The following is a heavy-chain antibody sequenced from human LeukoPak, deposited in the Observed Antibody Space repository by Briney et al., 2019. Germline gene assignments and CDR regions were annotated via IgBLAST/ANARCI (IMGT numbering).Heavy chain of an antibody. CDR3: ARETAHYYYYMDV. CDR2: ISYDGSNK. V-gene: IGHV3-30*03. J-gene: IGHJ6*03. D-gene: IGHD5-18*01. CDR1: GFTFSSYG. Sequence: SGGSLRLSCAASGFTFSSYGMHWVRQAPGKGLEWVAVISYDGSNKYYADSVKGRFTISRDNSKNTLYLQMNSLRAEDTAVYYCARETAHYYYYMDVWGKGTTVTVSS.